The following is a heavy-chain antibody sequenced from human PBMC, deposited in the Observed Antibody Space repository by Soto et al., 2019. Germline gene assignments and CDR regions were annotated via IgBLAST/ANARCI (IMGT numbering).Heavy chain of an antibody. CDR1: GGSISSGGYY. D-gene: IGHD4-4*01. Sequence: PSETLSLTCTVSGGSISSGGYYWSWIRQHPGKGLEWIGYIYYSGSTYYNPSLKSRVTISVDTSKNQFSLKLSSVTAADTAVYYCASKKGDYNWYFDLWGRGTLVTVSS. CDR3: ASKKGDYNWYFDL. CDR2: IYYSGST. V-gene: IGHV4-31*03. J-gene: IGHJ2*01.